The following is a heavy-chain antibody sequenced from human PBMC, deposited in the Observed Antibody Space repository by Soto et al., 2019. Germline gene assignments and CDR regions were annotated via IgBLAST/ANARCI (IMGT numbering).Heavy chain of an antibody. Sequence: SETLSLTCTVSGDSITSYYWSWIRQPPGKGLEWLGYIYYTGSTTYNPSLKSRVTISLDTSKNQFSLNLSFVTAADTAVYYCATMGTPATGLYYFDYWGQGTLVTVSS. CDR3: ATMGTPATGLYYFDY. J-gene: IGHJ4*02. V-gene: IGHV4-59*08. D-gene: IGHD2-15*01. CDR2: IYYTGST. CDR1: GDSITSYY.